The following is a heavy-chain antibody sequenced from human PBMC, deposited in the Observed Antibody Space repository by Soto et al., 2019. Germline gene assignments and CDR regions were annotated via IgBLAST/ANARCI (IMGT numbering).Heavy chain of an antibody. Sequence: GGSLRLSCAASGFSFSSYGMHWVRQAPGKGLEWVASISYDGSNKDYGDSVKGRFTISRDNSKNTLYLQMNSLRAEDTAVYYCAHQSPTHDSGSYYSYFDYWGQGTLVTVSS. CDR3: AHQSPTHDSGSYYSYFDY. J-gene: IGHJ4*02. D-gene: IGHD1-26*01. V-gene: IGHV3-30*03. CDR1: GFSFSSYG. CDR2: ISYDGSNK.